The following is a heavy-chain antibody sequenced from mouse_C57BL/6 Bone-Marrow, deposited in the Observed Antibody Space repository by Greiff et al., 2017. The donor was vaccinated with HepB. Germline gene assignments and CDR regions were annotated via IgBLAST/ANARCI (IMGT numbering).Heavy chain of an antibody. Sequence: VQLQQSGAELVKPGASVKMSCKASGYTFTTYPIEWMKQNHGKSLEWIGNFIPYNDDTKYNEKFKGKATLTVEKSSSTVYLELSRLTSDDSAVYYCARDYYGSSYPFYYAMDYWGQGTSVTVSS. D-gene: IGHD1-1*01. CDR3: ARDYYGSSYPFYYAMDY. CDR1: GYTFTTYP. J-gene: IGHJ4*01. V-gene: IGHV1-47*01. CDR2: FIPYNDDT.